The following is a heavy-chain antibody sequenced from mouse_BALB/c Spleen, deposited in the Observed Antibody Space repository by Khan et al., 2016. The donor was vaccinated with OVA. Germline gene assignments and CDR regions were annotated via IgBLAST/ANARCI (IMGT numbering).Heavy chain of an antibody. D-gene: IGHD1-1*01. J-gene: IGHJ2*01. Sequence: VRLQQSGAELVKPGASVKLSCTASGFNIKDTYMHWVKQRPEQGLEWIGRIDPTNGKSNYDPKFQGKATITADTSSNTAYLQISSLTSEDTAVYYCARSNNNYDSRSYYFDFWGQGTTLTVSS. V-gene: IGHV14-3*02. CDR2: IDPTNGKS. CDR3: ARSNNNYDSRSYYFDF. CDR1: GFNIKDTY.